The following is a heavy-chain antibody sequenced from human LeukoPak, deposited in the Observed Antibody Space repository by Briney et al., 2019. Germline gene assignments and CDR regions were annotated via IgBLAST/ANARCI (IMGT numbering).Heavy chain of an antibody. V-gene: IGHV4-59*01. CDR3: ARVSGSYLFDY. D-gene: IGHD1-26*01. Sequence: PSETLSLTCTVSGGSISSYYWSWIRQPPGKGLEWIGYIYYSGSTNYNPSLKSRVTISVDTSKNQFSLKLSSVTAADTAVYYCARVSGSYLFDYWGQGTLVTVSS. J-gene: IGHJ4*02. CDR1: GGSISSYY. CDR2: IYYSGST.